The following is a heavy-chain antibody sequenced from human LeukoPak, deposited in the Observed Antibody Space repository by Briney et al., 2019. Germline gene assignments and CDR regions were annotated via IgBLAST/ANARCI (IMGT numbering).Heavy chain of an antibody. V-gene: IGHV4-59*01. CDR2: IYYSGST. J-gene: IGHJ4*02. D-gene: IGHD6-19*01. CDR1: GGSISSYY. Sequence: SETLSLTCTVSGGSISSYYWSWIRQPPGKGLEWIGYIYYSGSTNYNPSLKSRVTISVDTSKNQFSLKLSSVTAADTAVYYCARERPVVAGQGNYFDYWGQGTLVTVSS. CDR3: ARERPVVAGQGNYFDY.